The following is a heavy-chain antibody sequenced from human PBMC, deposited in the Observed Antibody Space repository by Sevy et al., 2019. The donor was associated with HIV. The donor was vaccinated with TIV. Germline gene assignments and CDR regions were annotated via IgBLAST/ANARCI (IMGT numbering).Heavy chain of an antibody. CDR2: ISYDGSKK. J-gene: IGHJ6*02. CDR3: ARDSYMVRGVPKGQYYYYDMDV. D-gene: IGHD3-10*01. V-gene: IGHV3-30-3*01. CDR1: GFTFSSYA. Sequence: GGSLRLSCAASGFTFSSYAMHWVRQAPGKGLEWVAVISYDGSKKYYADSVKGRFTISRDNSKNTLYLQMNSLRAEDTAVYYCARDSYMVRGVPKGQYYYYDMDVWGQGTTVTVSS.